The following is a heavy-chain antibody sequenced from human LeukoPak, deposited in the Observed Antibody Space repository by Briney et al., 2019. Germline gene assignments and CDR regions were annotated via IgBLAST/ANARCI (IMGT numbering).Heavy chain of an antibody. D-gene: IGHD3-16*01. CDR2: INEHGTT. Sequence: GGSLRLSCAASGFTFSDFWMYWVRQAPGKGLVWISIINEHGTTAYADSVKGRFTISRDNAKNTLYLQMNSLTAEDTAVYYCARVRGGNWGQGTLVTVSS. V-gene: IGHV3-74*01. J-gene: IGHJ4*02. CDR3: ARVRGGN. CDR1: GFTFSDFW.